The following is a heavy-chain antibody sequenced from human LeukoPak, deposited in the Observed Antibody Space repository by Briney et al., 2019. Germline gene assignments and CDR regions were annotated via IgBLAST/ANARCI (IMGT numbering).Heavy chain of an antibody. V-gene: IGHV4-30-2*01. J-gene: IGHJ3*02. Sequence: SQTLSLTCTVSGGSISSGGYYWSWIRQPPGKGLEWIGYIYHSGSTYYNPSLKSRVTISVDRSKNQFSLKLSSVTAADTAVYYCARRMTTVTPDDAFDIWGQGTMVTVSS. CDR1: GGSISSGGYY. CDR2: IYHSGST. D-gene: IGHD4-17*01. CDR3: ARRMTTVTPDDAFDI.